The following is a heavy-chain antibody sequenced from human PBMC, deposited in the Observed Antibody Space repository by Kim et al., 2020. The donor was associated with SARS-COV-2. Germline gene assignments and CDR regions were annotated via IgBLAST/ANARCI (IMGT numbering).Heavy chain of an antibody. CDR2: IKSKTDGGTT. Sequence: GGSLRLSCAASGFTFSNAWMSWVRQAPGKGLEWVGRIKSKTDGGTTDYAAPVKGRFTISRDDSKNTLYLQMNSLKTEDTAVYYCTTPTRIAAAGTNWYFDLWGRGTLVTVSS. J-gene: IGHJ2*01. V-gene: IGHV3-15*01. CDR3: TTPTRIAAAGTNWYFDL. CDR1: GFTFSNAW. D-gene: IGHD6-13*01.